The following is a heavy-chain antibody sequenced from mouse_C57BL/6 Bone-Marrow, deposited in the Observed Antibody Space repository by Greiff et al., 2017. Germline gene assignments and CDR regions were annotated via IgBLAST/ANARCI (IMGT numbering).Heavy chain of an antibody. Sequence: QVQLQQPGAELVRPGSSVKLSCKASGYTFTSYWMHWVKQRPIQGLEWIGNIDPSDSETHYNQKFKDKATLTVDKSSSTAYMQLSSLTSEDSAVYYCARPFYGSIWYFDVWGTGTTVTVSS. CDR2: IDPSDSET. J-gene: IGHJ1*03. D-gene: IGHD1-1*01. CDR3: ARPFYGSIWYFDV. CDR1: GYTFTSYW. V-gene: IGHV1-52*01.